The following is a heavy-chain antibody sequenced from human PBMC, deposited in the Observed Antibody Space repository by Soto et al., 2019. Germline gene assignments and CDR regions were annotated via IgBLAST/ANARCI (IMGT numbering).Heavy chain of an antibody. CDR2: ISLSGSTI. Sequence: PXGSRWLSCAASGFALSNYDQNWVRQAPGRGLEWVSYISLSGSTIYYADSVKGRFTISRDDAKNSLYLQMDSLRADDTAVYYCARESFSASPNFFDYWGQGSLVTVSS. CDR1: GFALSNYD. J-gene: IGHJ4*02. CDR3: ARESFSASPNFFDY. V-gene: IGHV3-48*03. D-gene: IGHD3-3*02.